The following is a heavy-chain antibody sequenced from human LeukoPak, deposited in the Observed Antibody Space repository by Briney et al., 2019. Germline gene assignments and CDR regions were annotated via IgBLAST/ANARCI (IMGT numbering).Heavy chain of an antibody. D-gene: IGHD3-22*01. V-gene: IGHV1-69*13. CDR2: IIPIFGTA. Sequence: SVKVSCTASGGTFSSYAISWVRQAPGQGLEWMGGIIPIFGTANYAQKFQGRVTITADESTSTAYIELSSLRSEDTAVYYCARKEYYYDSSGYWLHFDYWGQGTLVTVSS. CDR3: ARKEYYYDSSGYWLHFDY. J-gene: IGHJ4*02. CDR1: GGTFSSYA.